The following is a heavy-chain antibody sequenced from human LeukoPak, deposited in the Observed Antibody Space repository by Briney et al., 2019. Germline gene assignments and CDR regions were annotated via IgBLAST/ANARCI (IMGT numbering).Heavy chain of an antibody. Sequence: PSETLSLTCTVSGGSVSSSGYSWNWIRQPPGKTPEWIGYTYYSGSTNYNPSLKSRVTLSVDTSNNQFSLKLRSVTAADTAVYYCARGGPRTDDYNFDYWGQGTLVSVSS. J-gene: IGHJ4*02. CDR3: ARGGPRTDDYNFDY. CDR2: TYYSGST. CDR1: GGSVSSSGYS. V-gene: IGHV4-61*08. D-gene: IGHD5-24*01.